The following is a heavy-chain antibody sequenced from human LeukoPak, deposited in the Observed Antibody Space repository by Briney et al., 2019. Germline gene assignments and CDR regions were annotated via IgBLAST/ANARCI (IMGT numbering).Heavy chain of an antibody. CDR3: ARGRGELLWFGEGPYYFDY. V-gene: IGHV4-59*01. CDR1: GGSISSYY. J-gene: IGHJ4*02. CDR2: IYYSGST. Sequence: SETLSLTCTVSGGSISSYYWSWIRQPPGKGLEWIGYIYYSGSTNYDPSLKSRVTISVDTSKNQFSLKLSSVTAADTAVYYCARGRGELLWFGEGPYYFDYWGQGTLVTVSS. D-gene: IGHD3-10*01.